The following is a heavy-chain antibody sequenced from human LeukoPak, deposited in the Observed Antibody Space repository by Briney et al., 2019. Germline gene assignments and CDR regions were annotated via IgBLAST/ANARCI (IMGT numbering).Heavy chain of an antibody. V-gene: IGHV3-30-3*01. D-gene: IGHD6-6*01. CDR3: ARDPYSSSSVFFYYYMNV. CDR2: ISYDGSNK. J-gene: IGHJ6*03. Sequence: GGSLRLSCAASGFSFSSYTMHWVRQAPGRGLEWLALISYDGSNKYYADSVKGRFTISRDNSKSMLYLQMNSLRAEDTAVYYCARDPYSSSSVFFYYYMNVWGKGTTVTVSS. CDR1: GFSFSSYT.